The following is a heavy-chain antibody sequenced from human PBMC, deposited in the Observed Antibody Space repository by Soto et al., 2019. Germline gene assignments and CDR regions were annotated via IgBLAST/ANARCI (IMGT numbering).Heavy chain of an antibody. V-gene: IGHV1-3*01. CDR3: ASSSGSYWQLDY. J-gene: IGHJ4*02. CDR1: GYTFTSYA. CDR2: INAGNGKT. Sequence: QVQLVQSGAEVKKPGASVKVSCKASGYTFTSYAMHWVRQAPGQRLEWMGWINAGNGKTKYSQKFQGRVTITRDTSASTAYMELSSLRSEDTAVYYCASSSGSYWQLDYWGQGTLVTVSS. D-gene: IGHD1-26*01.